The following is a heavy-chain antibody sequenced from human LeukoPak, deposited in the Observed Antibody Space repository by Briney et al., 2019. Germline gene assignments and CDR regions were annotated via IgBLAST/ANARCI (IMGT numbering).Heavy chain of an antibody. Sequence: GRSLRLSCAASGFTFSSYAMHWVRQALGKGLEWVAVISYDGSNKYYADSVKGRFTISRDNSKNTLYLQMNSLRAEDTAVYYCARGDGYNYNWYFDLWGRGTLVTVSS. CDR2: ISYDGSNK. D-gene: IGHD5-24*01. CDR1: GFTFSSYA. J-gene: IGHJ2*01. V-gene: IGHV3-30-3*01. CDR3: ARGDGYNYNWYFDL.